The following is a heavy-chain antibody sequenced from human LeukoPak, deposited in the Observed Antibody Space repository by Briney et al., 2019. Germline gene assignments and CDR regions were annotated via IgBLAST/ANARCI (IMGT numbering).Heavy chain of an antibody. J-gene: IGHJ2*01. CDR1: GNSFTSYW. V-gene: IGHV5-51*01. Sequence: GGSPKISCKGSGNSFTSYWIGWARQMPGKGLEWMGIIYPGDSDTRYSPSFQGQVTISADKSISTAYLQWSSLKASDTAMYYCARLYSNYGFGSGYFDLWGRGTLVTVSS. D-gene: IGHD4-11*01. CDR3: ARLYSNYGFGSGYFDL. CDR2: IYPGDSDT.